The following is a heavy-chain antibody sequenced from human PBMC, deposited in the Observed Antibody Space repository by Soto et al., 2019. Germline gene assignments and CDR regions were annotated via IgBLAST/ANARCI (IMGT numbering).Heavy chain of an antibody. J-gene: IGHJ4*02. CDR3: TRTISALPGDDY. D-gene: IGHD6-6*01. CDR2: IKQDGSER. Sequence: GGSLRLSCSASGFTFSNHAMHWVRQAPGKGLEWLANIKQDGSERYYVDSVKGRITISRDNVKNSVYLQMNSLRAEDTAVYYCTRTISALPGDDYWGQGTLVTVSS. CDR1: GFTFSNHA. V-gene: IGHV3-7*01.